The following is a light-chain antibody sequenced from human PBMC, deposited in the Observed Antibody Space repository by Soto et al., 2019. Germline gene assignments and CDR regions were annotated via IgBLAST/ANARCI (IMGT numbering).Light chain of an antibody. CDR2: GAS. Sequence: LAQRRGGQACTSGGRATHSCKASQNVDSNYLAWYQQKPGQAPRIIIFGASGRATGIPDRFSGSGSGTDFTITIRRLECEVVVVDYCQLYGRLSPTFRQGTKVDVK. CDR1: QNVDSNY. J-gene: IGKJ1*01. V-gene: IGKV3-20*01. CDR3: QLYGRLSPT.